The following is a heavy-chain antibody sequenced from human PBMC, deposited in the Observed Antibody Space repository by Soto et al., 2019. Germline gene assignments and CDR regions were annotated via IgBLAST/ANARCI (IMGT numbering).Heavy chain of an antibody. CDR1: GFPFSTFS. CDR3: ARDTRRGIYSAAGMDV. D-gene: IGHD1-26*01. V-gene: IGHV3-21*01. Sequence: EVQLVESGGGLVKPGGSLRLSCVASGFPFSTFSLHWVRQAPGKGLEWVSSISGSGASIHDGDSLKGRSTISRDNAKNTVSLQMHSLRVEDTGVYYCARDTRRGIYSAAGMDVWGQGTTVTVSS. CDR2: ISGSGASI. J-gene: IGHJ6*02.